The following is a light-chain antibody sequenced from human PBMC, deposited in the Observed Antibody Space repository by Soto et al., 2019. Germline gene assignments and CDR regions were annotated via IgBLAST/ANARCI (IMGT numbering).Light chain of an antibody. CDR1: QSVSSS. Sequence: EIVLTQSPATLSLSPGERATLSCSASQSVSSSLAWYQQKPGQAPRLLIYDASNRATDIPARFSGSGSGTDVTLTSNSLEPEEFAVYYCQQRSNRPRTFGQGTKLEIK. J-gene: IGKJ2*01. CDR3: QQRSNRPRT. CDR2: DAS. V-gene: IGKV3-11*01.